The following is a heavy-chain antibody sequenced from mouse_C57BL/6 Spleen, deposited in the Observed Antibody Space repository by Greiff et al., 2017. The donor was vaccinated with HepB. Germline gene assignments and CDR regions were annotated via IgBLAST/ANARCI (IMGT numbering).Heavy chain of an antibody. Sequence: VQLQQSGAELARPGASVKLSCKASGYTFTSYGISWVKQRTGQGLEWIGEIYPRSGNTYYNEKFKGKATLTADKSSSTAYMELRSLTSEDSAVYFCAREGDGYNPLYAVDYWGQGTSVTVSS. D-gene: IGHD2-3*01. CDR2: IYPRSGNT. CDR3: AREGDGYNPLYAVDY. J-gene: IGHJ4*01. V-gene: IGHV1-81*01. CDR1: GYTFTSYG.